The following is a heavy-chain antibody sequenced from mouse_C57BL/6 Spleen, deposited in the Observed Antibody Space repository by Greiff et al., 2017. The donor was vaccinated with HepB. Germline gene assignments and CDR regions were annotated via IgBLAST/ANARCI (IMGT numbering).Heavy chain of an antibody. J-gene: IGHJ2*01. CDR1: GFTFTDYY. V-gene: IGHV7-3*01. CDR2: IRNKANGYTT. D-gene: IGHD2-5*01. CDR3: ARSTSYYSNPHFDY. Sequence: EVKLMESGGGLVQPGGSLSLSCAASGFTFTDYYMSWVRQPPGKALEWLGFIRNKANGYTTEYSASVKGRFTISRDNSQSILYLQMNALRAEDSATYYCARSTSYYSNPHFDYWGQGTTLTVSS.